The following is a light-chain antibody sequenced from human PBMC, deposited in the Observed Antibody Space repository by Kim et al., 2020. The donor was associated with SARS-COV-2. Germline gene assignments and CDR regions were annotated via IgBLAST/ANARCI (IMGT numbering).Light chain of an antibody. V-gene: IGKV3-11*01. J-gene: IGKJ2*01. Sequence: LPPEERPTLSGRASQSVSSYLAWYQQKPGQAPRLLSYDASNRATGIPARFSGSGSGTDFTLTISSLEPEDFAVYYCQQRSNWPPYTFGQGTKLEI. CDR2: DAS. CDR3: QQRSNWPPYT. CDR1: QSVSSY.